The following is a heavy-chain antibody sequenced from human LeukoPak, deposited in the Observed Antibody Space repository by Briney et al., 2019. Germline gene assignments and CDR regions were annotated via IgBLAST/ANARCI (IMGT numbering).Heavy chain of an antibody. CDR3: VEGGAPSYYDGSGDAYFDY. D-gene: IGHD3-22*01. Sequence: AGGSLRLSCAASGFTFSSYAMSWVRQAPGKGLEWVSVSSASGGRTSYADSVNGRFTVSRDNSKNTLYLQMNSLRAEDTAVYFCVEGGAPSYYDGSGDAYFDYWGQGTLVTVSS. CDR1: GFTFSSYA. V-gene: IGHV3-23*01. CDR2: SSASGGRT. J-gene: IGHJ4*02.